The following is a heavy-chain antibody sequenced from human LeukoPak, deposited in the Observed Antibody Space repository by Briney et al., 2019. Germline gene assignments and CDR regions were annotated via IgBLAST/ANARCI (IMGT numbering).Heavy chain of an antibody. D-gene: IGHD1-26*01. CDR1: GFIVSDHY. CDR3: ASAGVGYYYYMDV. Sequence: PGGSLRLSCAASGFIVSDHYMNWVRQAPGKGLEWVSVMYSGGSIYYADSVKGRFTIPRDNSKNTLFLQMDSLRADDTAVYYCASAGVGYYYYMDVWGKGTTVTVSS. CDR2: MYSGGSI. J-gene: IGHJ6*03. V-gene: IGHV3-53*01.